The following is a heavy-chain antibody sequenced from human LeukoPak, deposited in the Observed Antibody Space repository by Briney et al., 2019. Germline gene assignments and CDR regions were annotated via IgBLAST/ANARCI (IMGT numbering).Heavy chain of an antibody. V-gene: IGHV3-21*06. CDR2: INWGSNHI. J-gene: IGHJ4*02. D-gene: IGHD1-26*01. CDR3: ARDRVGATDYFDY. CDR1: GFTLRSYS. Sequence: SGGSLRLSCAASGFTLRSYSMSWVRQAPGKGLEWVSSINWGSNHIYYADAVQGRFTISRDNAKNSLYLQMNSLRAEDTAIYYCARDRVGATDYFDYWGQGTLVTVSS.